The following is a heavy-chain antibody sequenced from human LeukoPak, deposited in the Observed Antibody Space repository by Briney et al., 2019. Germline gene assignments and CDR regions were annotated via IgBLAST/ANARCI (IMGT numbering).Heavy chain of an antibody. CDR3: AKDLYNWNDWDAFDI. CDR1: GFTFSSYA. V-gene: IGHV3-23*01. CDR2: ISGSGGST. J-gene: IGHJ3*02. D-gene: IGHD1-1*01. Sequence: AGGSLRLSCAASGFTFSSYAMSWVRQAPGKGLEWVSAISGSGGSTYYADSVKGRFTTSRDNSKNTLYLQMNSLRAEDTAVYYCAKDLYNWNDWDAFDIWGQGTMVTVSS.